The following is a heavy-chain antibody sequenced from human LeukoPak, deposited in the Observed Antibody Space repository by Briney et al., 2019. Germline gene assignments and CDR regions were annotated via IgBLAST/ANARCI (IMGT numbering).Heavy chain of an antibody. D-gene: IGHD6-13*01. CDR2: INHSCST. J-gene: IGHJ5*02. CDR1: GGSLSAYY. V-gene: IGHV4-34*01. CDR3: ARGPRKFDSSNWYLSSGWFDP. Sequence: SETLSLTRAVSGGSLSAYYWTWIRQPPRQGLALIGEINHSCSTNYNPSLKRRVTISVDTSKNQFSLKLSSVTAADTAVYYCARGPRKFDSSNWYLSSGWFDPWGQGTLVTVSS.